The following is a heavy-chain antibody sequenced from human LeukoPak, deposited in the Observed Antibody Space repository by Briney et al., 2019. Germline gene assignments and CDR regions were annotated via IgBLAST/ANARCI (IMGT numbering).Heavy chain of an antibody. J-gene: IGHJ6*03. D-gene: IGHD3-16*02. V-gene: IGHV5-51*01. CDR2: NYPGDSNT. Sequence: GASLKTCCKGAGYSITSYWNGCVLQMPGKGLEWMRINYPGDSNTRYNPSFQGQVTISADKSISTSYLQWSSLKDSDTAMYYCARVSLSAYYLDVWGKGKTVTVSS. CDR1: GYSITSYW. CDR3: ARVSLSAYYLDV.